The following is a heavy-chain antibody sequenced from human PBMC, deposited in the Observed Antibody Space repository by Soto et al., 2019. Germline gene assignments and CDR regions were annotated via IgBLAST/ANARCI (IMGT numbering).Heavy chain of an antibody. J-gene: IGHJ4*02. CDR2: IYHSGNT. CDR1: CYSLSLGYY. CDR3: ARVKLAGRGGVDH. D-gene: IGHD2-21*01. V-gene: IGHV4-38-2*02. Sequence: SETLSLTCSFSCYSLSLGYYCVWFAPPPVKFLEWIGSIYHSGNTYYNPSLKSRVSISLDTSKNHFSLELTSVTAADTAVDYCARVKLAGRGGVDHWGLGTLVTVS.